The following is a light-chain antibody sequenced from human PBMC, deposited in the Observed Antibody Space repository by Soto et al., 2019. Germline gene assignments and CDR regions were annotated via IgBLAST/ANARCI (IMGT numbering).Light chain of an antibody. CDR1: QSISSW. CDR3: QQYNSYSPYT. CDR2: DAS. Sequence: DIQMTQSPSTLSASVGDRVTITCRASQSISSWLAWYQQKPGKAPKLLIYDASSVESGVPSRFSASGSGTEFTLTISSLQPDDFATYYCQQYNSYSPYTFGQGTKLEIK. V-gene: IGKV1-5*01. J-gene: IGKJ2*01.